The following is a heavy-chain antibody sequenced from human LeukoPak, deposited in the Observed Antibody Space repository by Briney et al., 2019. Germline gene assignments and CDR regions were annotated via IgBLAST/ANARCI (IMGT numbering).Heavy chain of an antibody. Sequence: ASVKVSCKASGGTFSSYAISWVRQAPGQGLEWMGRIIPIFGTANYAQKFQGRVTITTDESTSTAYMELSSRRSEDTAVYYCARDSLQPTAMVTEADSWGQGTLVTVSS. J-gene: IGHJ4*02. CDR3: ARDSLQPTAMVTEADS. D-gene: IGHD5-18*01. CDR2: IIPIFGTA. V-gene: IGHV1-69*05. CDR1: GGTFSSYA.